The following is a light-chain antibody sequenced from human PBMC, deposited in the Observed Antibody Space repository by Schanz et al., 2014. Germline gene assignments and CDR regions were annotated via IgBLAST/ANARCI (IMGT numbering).Light chain of an antibody. CDR3: QKYNYWPPRLT. V-gene: IGKV3-15*01. CDR1: QSISTY. CDR2: GAS. J-gene: IGKJ4*01. Sequence: EIVLTQSPGTLSLSPGERATLSCRASQSISTYLAWYQHKPGQGPRLLIYGASTRATGVPARFSGSGSGTYFTLTIISLQSEVFAFYYCQKYNYWPPRLTFGGGTKVEIK.